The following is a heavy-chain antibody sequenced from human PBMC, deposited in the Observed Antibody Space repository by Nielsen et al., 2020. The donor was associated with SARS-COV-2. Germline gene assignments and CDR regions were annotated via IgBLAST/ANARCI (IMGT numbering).Heavy chain of an antibody. D-gene: IGHD4-11*01. V-gene: IGHV3-7*05. Sequence: GGSLRLSCAASGLIFSSSWMVWVRQAPRKGLEWVANINEDGSVVNYVDSVKGRFTISRDNAGKSLYLQMNSLRAEDTAVYYCARDAAYSRFDYWGQGTLVTVSS. CDR2: INEDGSVV. CDR1: GLIFSSSW. CDR3: ARDAAYSRFDY. J-gene: IGHJ4*02.